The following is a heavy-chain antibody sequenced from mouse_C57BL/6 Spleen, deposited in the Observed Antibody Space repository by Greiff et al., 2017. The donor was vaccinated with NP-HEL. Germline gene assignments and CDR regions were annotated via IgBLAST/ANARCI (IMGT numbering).Heavy chain of an antibody. CDR1: GFTFSDYG. CDR2: ISSGSSTI. Sequence: EVQLMESGGGLVKPGGSLKLSCAASGFTFSDYGMHWVRQAPEKGLEWVAYISSGSSTIYYADTVKGRFTISRDNAKNTLFLQMTSLRSEDTAMYYCARTYYGSSPWFAYWGQGTLVTVSA. CDR3: ARTYYGSSPWFAY. D-gene: IGHD1-1*01. V-gene: IGHV5-17*01. J-gene: IGHJ3*01.